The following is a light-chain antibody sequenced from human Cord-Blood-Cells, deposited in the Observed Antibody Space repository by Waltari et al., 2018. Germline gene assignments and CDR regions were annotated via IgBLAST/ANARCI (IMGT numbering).Light chain of an antibody. Sequence: QSALTQPASVSASPGQSITISCTATSSAFAGYNYVSWYQQHPGKAPKLMIYDVSHRPSGVSNRFSGSKSGNTASLTISGLQAEDEADYYCSSYTSSSTVVFGGGTKLTVL. V-gene: IGLV2-14*01. CDR3: SSYTSSSTVV. CDR2: DVS. CDR1: SSAFAGYNY. J-gene: IGLJ2*01.